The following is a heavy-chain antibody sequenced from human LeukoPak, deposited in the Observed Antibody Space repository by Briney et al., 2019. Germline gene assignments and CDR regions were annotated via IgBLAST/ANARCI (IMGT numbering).Heavy chain of an antibody. J-gene: IGHJ4*02. CDR1: GYTFTSYD. CDR3: ARPPGIAAAGTEFDY. Sequence: ASVKVSCKASGYTFTSYDINWVRQATGQGLEWMGWMNPNSGNTGYAQKFQGRVTMTRNTSISTAYTELSSLRSEDTAVYYCARPPGIAAAGTEFDYWGQGTLVTVSS. V-gene: IGHV1-8*01. D-gene: IGHD6-13*01. CDR2: MNPNSGNT.